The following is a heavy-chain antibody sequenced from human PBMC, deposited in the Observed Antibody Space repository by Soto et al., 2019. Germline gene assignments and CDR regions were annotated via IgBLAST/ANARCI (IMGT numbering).Heavy chain of an antibody. CDR1: GYTFTAYG. CDR2: VGTANDNT. Sequence: QVQLVQSGPEVKMPGASVKVSCKTSGYTFTAYGIAWLRQAPGQRPEWMGWVGTANDNTNYAEKFQVRVTMTTDTSTDATYMEPRSLRTNVRAVYYCARDLNTDRSSEYSFAEWGQGTPVTVSS. J-gene: IGHJ4*02. D-gene: IGHD3-22*01. V-gene: IGHV1-18*01. CDR3: ARDLNTDRSSEYSFAE.